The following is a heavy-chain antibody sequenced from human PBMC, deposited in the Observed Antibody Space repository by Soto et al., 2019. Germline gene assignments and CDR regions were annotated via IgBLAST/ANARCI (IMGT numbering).Heavy chain of an antibody. V-gene: IGHV3-33*01. CDR1: GFTFRNYG. Sequence: QVQMVESGGGVVQPGGSLTLSFAASGFTFRNYGMHWVRYTPGRGLEWVAHIWHDGSSKYYVDSVKGRFTISRDNSKNTQNLQMNSLRVEDTAVYYCTRDISSRYFDSWGQGALVTVSS. CDR3: TRDISSRYFDS. D-gene: IGHD6-13*01. CDR2: IWHDGSSK. J-gene: IGHJ4*02.